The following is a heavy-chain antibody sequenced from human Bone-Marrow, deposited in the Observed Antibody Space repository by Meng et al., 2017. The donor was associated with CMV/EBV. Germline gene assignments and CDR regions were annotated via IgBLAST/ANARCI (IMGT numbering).Heavy chain of an antibody. D-gene: IGHD6-19*01. CDR1: GYTFTSFH. J-gene: IGHJ4*02. CDR3: SRHQTPSGWYPPDY. CDR2: ITTNNGYT. Sequence: ASVKVSCKASGYTFTSFHPTWVRQAPGQGLEWVGWITTNNGYTRYAQKLRDRITMTRDTTTTTAYMELRSLRYDDTAIYYCSRHQTPSGWYPPDYWGQGTLVTVSS. V-gene: IGHV1-18*01.